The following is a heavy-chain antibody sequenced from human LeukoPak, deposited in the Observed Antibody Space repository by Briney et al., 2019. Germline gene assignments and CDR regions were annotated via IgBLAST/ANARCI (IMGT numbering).Heavy chain of an antibody. CDR1: GFTFNKYA. V-gene: IGHV3-30-3*01. D-gene: IGHD1-26*01. Sequence: GGSLRLSCAVSGFTFNKYAIHWVRQAPGKGLEWVAFISWDGNTKYYADSVKGRFTISRDNSQNTLDLQMNSLRAEDTAVYYCARDLSERYSTDYWGQGTLVTVSS. CDR2: ISWDGNTK. J-gene: IGHJ4*02. CDR3: ARDLSERYSTDY.